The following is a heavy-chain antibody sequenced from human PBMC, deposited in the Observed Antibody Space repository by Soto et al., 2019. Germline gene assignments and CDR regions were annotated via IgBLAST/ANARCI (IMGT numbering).Heavy chain of an antibody. CDR3: ARVEGMSNFDY. CDR1: GFTFSSYG. CDR2: IWYDGSNK. J-gene: IGHJ4*02. Sequence: QVQLVESGGGVVQPGRSLRLSCAASGFTFSSYGMHWVRQAPGKGLEWVAVIWYDGSNKYYADSVKGRFTNSRDNSKNTRYLQMNSLRAEDTAVDYCARVEGMSNFDYWAQGTLVTVSS. V-gene: IGHV3-33*01. D-gene: IGHD3-10*01.